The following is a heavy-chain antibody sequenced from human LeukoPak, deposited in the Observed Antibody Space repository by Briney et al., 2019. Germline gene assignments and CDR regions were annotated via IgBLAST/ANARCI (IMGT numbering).Heavy chain of an antibody. CDR2: INPSGGST. Sequence: ASVKVSCKASEYTFTRYYIHWVRQAPGQGLEWMGTINPSGGSTSYAQKFQGRVTMTRDTSTSTVYMELSSLRSEDTAVYYCARRSYDSNDYRFLDYWGQGTLVTVSS. D-gene: IGHD3-22*01. CDR3: ARRSYDSNDYRFLDY. CDR1: EYTFTRYY. J-gene: IGHJ4*02. V-gene: IGHV1-46*01.